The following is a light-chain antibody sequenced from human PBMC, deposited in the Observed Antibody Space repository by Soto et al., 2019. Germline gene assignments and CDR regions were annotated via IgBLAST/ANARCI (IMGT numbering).Light chain of an antibody. CDR3: QQYSGSPFT. CDR1: QRVYVN. V-gene: IGKV3-20*01. Sequence: EIVLTQSPGTLSLSPGEGATLSCRASQRVYVNLAWYQQKPGQSPRLLIYGASTRATDIPDRFSGSGSDTAFALTISRLEPEDFAVYYCQQYSGSPFTFGPGTKVNIK. CDR2: GAS. J-gene: IGKJ3*01.